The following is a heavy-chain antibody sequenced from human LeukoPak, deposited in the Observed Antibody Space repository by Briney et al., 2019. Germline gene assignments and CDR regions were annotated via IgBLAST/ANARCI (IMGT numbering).Heavy chain of an antibody. V-gene: IGHV1-2*02. CDR2: INSNSGGV. Sequence: ASVKVSCKASGYTFTGYYMHWVRQAPGQGLEWMGWINSNSGGVHYAQNFQGRVTMTRDTSISTAYMELTRLRSDDTAVYYCARDGDYGTGSYYRGCIDSWGQGTPVTVSP. J-gene: IGHJ4*02. CDR1: GYTFTGYY. D-gene: IGHD3-10*01. CDR3: ARDGDYGTGSYYRGCIDS.